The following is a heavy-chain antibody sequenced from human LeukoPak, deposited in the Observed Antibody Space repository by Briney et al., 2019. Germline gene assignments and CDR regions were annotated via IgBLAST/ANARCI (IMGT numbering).Heavy chain of an antibody. V-gene: IGHV4-61*02. CDR1: AGSTSSGSYY. CDR3: ARGVGGIAAAGTNFRITTHYMDV. J-gene: IGHJ6*03. CDR2: IYTSGGN. D-gene: IGHD6-13*01. Sequence: SETLSLTCTVAAGSTSSGSYYWHWLREPAGRGLEGILRIYTSGGNNYNPSRKSRVTISVDTSKSQFSLKLSSVTAADTAVYYCARGVGGIAAAGTNFRITTHYMDVWGKGTTVTVSS.